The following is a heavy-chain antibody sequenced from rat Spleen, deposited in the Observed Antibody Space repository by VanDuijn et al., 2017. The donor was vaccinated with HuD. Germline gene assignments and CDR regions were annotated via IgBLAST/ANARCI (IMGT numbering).Heavy chain of an antibody. J-gene: IGHJ1*01. V-gene: IGHV5-31*01. CDR2: ITNTGGST. D-gene: IGHD1-2*01. CDR3: TRLFDSSYGWYFDF. CDR1: GFTFNNYW. Sequence: EVQLVESGGGLVQPGRSLKLSCVASGFTFNNYWMTWIRQAPGKGLEWVASITNTGGSTYYPDSVTGRFTISRDNAKSTLYLQMNSLRSEDTATYYCTRLFDSSYGWYFDFWGPGTMVTVSS.